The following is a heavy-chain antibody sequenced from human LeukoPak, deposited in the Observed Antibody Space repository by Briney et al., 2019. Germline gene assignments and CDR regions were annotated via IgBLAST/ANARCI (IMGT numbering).Heavy chain of an antibody. V-gene: IGHV3-74*01. CDR1: GFTFSSYW. Sequence: GGSLRLSCATSGFTFSSYWMHWVRQAPGKGLVRVSCINSDGSTTNYADSVKGRFTISRDNAKNTLYLQMDSLRAEDTAVYYCARGRYCSGGSCYVYWGQGTLVTVSS. D-gene: IGHD2-15*01. J-gene: IGHJ4*02. CDR3: ARGRYCSGGSCYVY. CDR2: INSDGSTT.